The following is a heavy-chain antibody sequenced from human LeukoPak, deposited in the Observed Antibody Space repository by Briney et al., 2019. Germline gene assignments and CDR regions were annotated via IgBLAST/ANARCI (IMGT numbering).Heavy chain of an antibody. CDR3: AKEDYGAPYFDY. Sequence: GGSLRFSGAASGFTFSTAWSSWVAQAPGKGLEWVAVMSYDGNNKYHADSVKGRFTISRDNSQNTLYLQMDSLRPDDTAVYYCAKEDYGAPYFDYWGQGTLVTVSS. CDR2: MSYDGNNK. D-gene: IGHD4-17*01. CDR1: GFTFSTAW. V-gene: IGHV3-30*18. J-gene: IGHJ4*02.